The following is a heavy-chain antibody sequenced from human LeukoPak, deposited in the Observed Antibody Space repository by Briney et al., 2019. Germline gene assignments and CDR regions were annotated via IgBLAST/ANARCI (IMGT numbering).Heavy chain of an antibody. V-gene: IGHV2-5*02. CDR2: IYWDDDK. J-gene: IGHJ4*02. Sequence: SGPTLVKPTLTLTLTCTFSGFSLSTSGVGVGWIRQPPGKALEWLALIYWDDDKRYSSSLKSRLTITKDTSKNQVVLTMTNMDPVDTATYYCAHRLSNGDYFHYYFDYWGQGTLVTVSS. CDR3: AHRLSNGDYFHYYFDY. D-gene: IGHD4-17*01. CDR1: GFSLSTSGVG.